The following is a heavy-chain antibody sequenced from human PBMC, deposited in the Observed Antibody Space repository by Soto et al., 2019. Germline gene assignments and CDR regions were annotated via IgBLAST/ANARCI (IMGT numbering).Heavy chain of an antibody. CDR2: ISYDGSNK. Sequence: QVQLVESGGGVVQPGRSLRLSCAASGFTFSSYAMHWVRQAPGKGLEWVAVISYDGSNKYYADSVKGRFTISRDNSKNTLYLQMNSLRAEDTAVYYCARGGSAYYYYGMDVWGQGTTVTVSS. D-gene: IGHD3-10*01. CDR3: ARGGSAYYYYGMDV. CDR1: GFTFSSYA. V-gene: IGHV3-30-3*01. J-gene: IGHJ6*02.